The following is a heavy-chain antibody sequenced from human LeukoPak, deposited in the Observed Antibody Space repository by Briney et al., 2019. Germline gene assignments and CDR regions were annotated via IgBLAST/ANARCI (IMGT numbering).Heavy chain of an antibody. CDR3: TTERDGGPHY. CDR1: GFTFSNAW. D-gene: IGHD4-23*01. J-gene: IGHJ4*02. CDR2: ILSKTAGGTT. Sequence: GGSLRLSCAASGFTFSNAWMSWVRQAPGKGLEWVGRILSKTAGGTTDYAAPVKGRFTISRDDSKNALYLQMNSLKADDTALYYCTTERDGGPHYWGQGTLVTVSS. V-gene: IGHV3-15*01.